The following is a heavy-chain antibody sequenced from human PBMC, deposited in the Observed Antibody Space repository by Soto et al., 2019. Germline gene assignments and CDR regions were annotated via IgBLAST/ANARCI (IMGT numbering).Heavy chain of an antibody. CDR1: GFSLTTSAVA. CDR2: IYGSDDK. CDR3: ARRYDPYYFDY. V-gene: IGHV2-5*01. J-gene: IGHJ4*02. Sequence: QITLKESGPTLVKPTQTLTLTCTFSGFSLTTSAVAVGWIRQPPGKALEWLAIIYGSDDKFYSPSLKSRLTITKDTSTNQVVLTMTHMDPVDTAPYYCARRYDPYYFDYWGQGTLVTVSS. D-gene: IGHD1-1*01.